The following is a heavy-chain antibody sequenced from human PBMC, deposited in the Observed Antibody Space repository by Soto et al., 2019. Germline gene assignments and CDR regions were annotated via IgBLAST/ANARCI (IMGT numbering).Heavy chain of an antibody. CDR2: IYYSGST. CDR3: AGGGRTVVTNDAFDI. D-gene: IGHD2-21*02. Sequence: PSETLSLTCTVSGGTISIYYWSLMRQPPGKGLEWIGYIYYSGSTNYNPSLKSRVTISIDTSKNQFSLKLSSVNAADTAVYYCAGGGRTVVTNDAFDIWGQGIRVTVSS. V-gene: IGHV4-59*01. J-gene: IGHJ3*02. CDR1: GGTISIYY.